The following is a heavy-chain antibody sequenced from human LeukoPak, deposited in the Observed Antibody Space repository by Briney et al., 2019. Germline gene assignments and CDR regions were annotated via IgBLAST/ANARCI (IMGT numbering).Heavy chain of an antibody. V-gene: IGHV3-30*04. D-gene: IGHD3-22*01. CDR3: VRAGYDSSGYLYYFDY. CDR2: ISYDGSNK. Sequence: GGSLRLSCAASGFTFSSYAMHWVRQAPGEGLEWVAVISYDGSNKYYADSVKGRFTISRDNSKNTLYLQMNSLRAEDTAVYYCVRAGYDSSGYLYYFDYWGQGTLVTVSS. CDR1: GFTFSSYA. J-gene: IGHJ4*02.